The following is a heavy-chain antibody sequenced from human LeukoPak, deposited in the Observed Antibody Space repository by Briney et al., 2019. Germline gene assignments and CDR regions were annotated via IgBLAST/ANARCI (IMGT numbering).Heavy chain of an antibody. CDR3: AKDLYYYGSGGYSDY. CDR2: ISGSGGST. J-gene: IGHJ4*02. Sequence: GGSLRLSCAASGFTFSSYAMSWVRQAPGKGLEWVSAISGSGGSTYYADSVKGRFTISRDNSKNTLYLQMNSLRAEDTAVYYCAKDLYYYGSGGYSDYWGQGTLVTVSS. D-gene: IGHD3-10*01. V-gene: IGHV3-23*01. CDR1: GFTFSSYA.